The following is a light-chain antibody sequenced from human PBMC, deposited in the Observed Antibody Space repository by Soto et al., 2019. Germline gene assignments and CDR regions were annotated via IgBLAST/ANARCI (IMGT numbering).Light chain of an antibody. CDR2: AAS. V-gene: IGKV1-39*01. J-gene: IGKJ4*01. CDR1: QSISTF. Sequence: DIQMTQSPSSLSASVGDRVAITCRASQSISTFLNWYQQKPGKAPKVLIYAASTSQSGVPSRFTGSGSGTDFTLTISSLQPEDFATYYCQQSYSSLLTFGGGTRVEI. CDR3: QQSYSSLLT.